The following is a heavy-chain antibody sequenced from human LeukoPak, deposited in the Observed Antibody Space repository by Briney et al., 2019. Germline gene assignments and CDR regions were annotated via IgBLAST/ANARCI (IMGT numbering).Heavy chain of an antibody. V-gene: IGHV3-30*04. CDR2: ISYDGSNK. CDR1: GFTFSSYA. J-gene: IGHJ4*02. CDR3: ARVLLWFGEPSDFDY. D-gene: IGHD3-10*01. Sequence: GGSLRLSCAASGFTFSSYAMRWVRQAPGKGLEWGAVISYDGSNKYYADSVKGRFTISRDNSKNTLYLQMNSLRAEDTAVYYCARVLLWFGEPSDFDYWGQGTLVTVSS.